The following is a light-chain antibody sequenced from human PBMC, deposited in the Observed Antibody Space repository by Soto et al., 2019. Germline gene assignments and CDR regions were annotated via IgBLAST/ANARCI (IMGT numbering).Light chain of an antibody. CDR1: QSVSSY. J-gene: IGKJ2*01. CDR2: GAS. CDR3: QQYNTWPPKYT. Sequence: EIVMTQSPAILSVSPGGRATLSCRASQSVSSYLAWYQQRPGQPPRLLIYGASTRATGIPARFSGSGSGTEFSHSISSLQSEDFAVYYCQQYNTWPPKYTFGQGTKLEIK. V-gene: IGKV3-15*01.